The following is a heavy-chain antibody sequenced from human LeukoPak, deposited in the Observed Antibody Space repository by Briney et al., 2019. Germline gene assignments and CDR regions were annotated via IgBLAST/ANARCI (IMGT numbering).Heavy chain of an antibody. D-gene: IGHD5-12*01. J-gene: IGHJ4*02. CDR3: ARGGGYASPIGY. CDR1: AGSISTYY. Sequence: PSETLSLTCTLSAGSISTYYWGWIRQPPGKGLEWIGYTYHSGSTNYNTSLKSRVTISVDTSKNQFSLKLGSVTAADTAVYYCARGGGYASPIGYWGQGALVTVPS. V-gene: IGHV4-59*01. CDR2: TYHSGST.